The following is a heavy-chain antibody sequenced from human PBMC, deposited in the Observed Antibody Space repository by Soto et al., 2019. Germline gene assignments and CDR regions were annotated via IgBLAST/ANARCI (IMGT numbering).Heavy chain of an antibody. CDR1: GDSTSNSNYY. CDR3: VRGGKYRLQETYYFDY. Sequence: QLQLQESGPGLVKPSETLSLSCSVSGDSTSNSNYYWGWIRQPPGRGLEWVGSIDYYGNTYYNPSGKSRVSVSVDTSKGQFSVRLTSVTAADTAVDYCVRGGKYRLQETYYFDYWGQGALVTVSS. J-gene: IGHJ4*02. V-gene: IGHV4-39*01. CDR2: IDYYGNT. D-gene: IGHD4-4*01.